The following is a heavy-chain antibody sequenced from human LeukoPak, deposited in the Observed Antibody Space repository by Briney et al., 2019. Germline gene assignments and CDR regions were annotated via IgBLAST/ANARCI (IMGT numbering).Heavy chain of an antibody. Sequence: PSETLSLTCAVYGGSFSGYYWSWIRQPPGKGLEWIGEINHSGSTTYNPSLKSRVTISVDTSKNQFSLRLSSVTAADTAVYYCARGDYYDSSGYYADYWGQGTLVTVSS. CDR1: GGSFSGYY. J-gene: IGHJ4*02. D-gene: IGHD3-22*01. CDR2: INHSGST. CDR3: ARGDYYDSSGYYADY. V-gene: IGHV4-34*01.